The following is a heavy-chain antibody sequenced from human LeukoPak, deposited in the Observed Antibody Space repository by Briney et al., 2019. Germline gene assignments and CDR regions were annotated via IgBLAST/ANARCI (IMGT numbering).Heavy chain of an antibody. Sequence: GASVKVSCKASGYTFTTYGISWVRQAPGQGLEWMGWISAYNGNTNYAQKLQGRVTMTTDTSTSTAYMELRSLRSDDTAVYYCARTHSSSPLNYYYYYGTDVWGQGTTVTVSS. D-gene: IGHD6-6*01. CDR1: GYTFTTYG. V-gene: IGHV1-18*01. CDR2: ISAYNGNT. J-gene: IGHJ6*02. CDR3: ARTHSSSPLNYYYYYGTDV.